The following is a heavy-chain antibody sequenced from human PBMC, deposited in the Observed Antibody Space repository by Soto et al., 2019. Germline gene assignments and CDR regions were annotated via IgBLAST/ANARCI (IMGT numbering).Heavy chain of an antibody. J-gene: IGHJ6*02. CDR1: GGSISSYY. CDR2: IYYSGST. CDR3: ARNKPEILVEMATIIGYYYGMDV. V-gene: IGHV4-59*01. Sequence: SETLSLTCTVSGGSISSYYWSWIRQPPGKGLEWIGYIYYSGSTNYNPSLKSRVTISVDMSKNQFSLKLSSVTAADTAVYYCARNKPEILVEMATIIGYYYGMDVWGQGTTVTVSS. D-gene: IGHD5-12*01.